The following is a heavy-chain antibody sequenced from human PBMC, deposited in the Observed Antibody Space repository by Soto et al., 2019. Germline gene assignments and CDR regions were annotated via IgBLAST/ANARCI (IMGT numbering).Heavy chain of an antibody. Sequence: SETLSLTCAVYGGSFSGYYWSWIRQPPGKGLEWIGEINHSGSTNYNPSLKSRVTISVDTSKNQFSLKLSSVTAADTAVYYCARTTDDSSSWYYFDYWGQGTLVTVSS. CDR3: ARTTDDSSSWYYFDY. J-gene: IGHJ4*02. D-gene: IGHD6-13*01. CDR2: INHSGST. CDR1: GGSFSGYY. V-gene: IGHV4-34*01.